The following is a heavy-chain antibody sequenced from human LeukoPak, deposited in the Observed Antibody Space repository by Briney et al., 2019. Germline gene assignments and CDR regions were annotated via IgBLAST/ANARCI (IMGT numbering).Heavy chain of an antibody. CDR1: GFTFDDYA. J-gene: IGHJ4*02. CDR2: ISWNSGSI. CDR3: AKEMRGPRVPAAVDY. D-gene: IGHD2-2*01. V-gene: IGHV3-9*01. Sequence: PGGSLRLSCAASGFTFDDYAMHWVRQAPGKGLEWVSGISWNSGSIGYADSVKGRFTISRDNAKNSLYLQMNSLRAEDTALYYCAKEMRGPRVPAAVDYWGQGTLVTVSS.